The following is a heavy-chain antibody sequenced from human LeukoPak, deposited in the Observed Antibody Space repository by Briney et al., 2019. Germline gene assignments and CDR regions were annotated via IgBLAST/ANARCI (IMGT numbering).Heavy chain of an antibody. V-gene: IGHV4-61*02. CDR1: GASVNSGNYY. J-gene: IGHJ4*02. Sequence: SETLSLTCTVSGASVNSGNYYWTWIRQPAGKRLEWIGRIYTSGNTNYNPSLKSRVTISIDASKNQFSLRLSSVTAADTAVYYCTRGGELMNFWGQGTLVTVSS. CDR3: TRGGELMNF. D-gene: IGHD1-26*01. CDR2: IYTSGNT.